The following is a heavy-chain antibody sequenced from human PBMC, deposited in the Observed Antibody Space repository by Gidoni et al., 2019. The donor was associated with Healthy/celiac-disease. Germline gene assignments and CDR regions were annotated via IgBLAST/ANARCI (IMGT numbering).Heavy chain of an antibody. CDR3: AKGYCSGGSCLIDY. D-gene: IGHD2-15*01. V-gene: IGHV3-23*01. J-gene: IGHJ4*02. CDR2: ISASDSGT. Sequence: ASGFTFSSYAMSWVRQAPGRGLEWVSGISASDSGTYYADSVKGRFTISRDNSKNTLYLQMNSLRAEDTAVYYCAKGYCSGGSCLIDYWGQGTLVTVSS. CDR1: GFTFSSYA.